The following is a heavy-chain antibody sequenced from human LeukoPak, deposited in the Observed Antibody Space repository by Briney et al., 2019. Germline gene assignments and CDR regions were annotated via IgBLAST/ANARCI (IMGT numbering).Heavy chain of an antibody. V-gene: IGHV3-30*02. CDR3: AKDRYSGSYYLFDY. CDR1: GFTFSSYG. D-gene: IGHD1-26*01. J-gene: IGHJ4*02. CDR2: IRYDGSNK. Sequence: GGSLRLSCAASGFTFSSYGMHWVRQAPGKGLEWVAFIRYDGSNKYYADSVKGRFTISRDNSKNTLYLQMNSLRAEDTAVYYCAKDRYSGSYYLFDYLGQGTLVTVCS.